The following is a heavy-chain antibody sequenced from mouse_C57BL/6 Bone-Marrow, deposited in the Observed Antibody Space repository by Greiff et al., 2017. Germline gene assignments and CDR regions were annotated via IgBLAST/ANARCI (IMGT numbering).Heavy chain of an antibody. V-gene: IGHV1-69*01. Sequence: VQLQQPGAELVMPGASVKLSCKASGYTFTSYWMHWVKQRPGQGLEWIGEIDPSDSYTNYNQKFKGKSTLTVDKSSSTAYMQLSSLTSEDSAVYYCARSITTVVEGDYAMDYWGQGTSVTVSS. CDR2: IDPSDSYT. J-gene: IGHJ4*01. D-gene: IGHD1-1*01. CDR1: GYTFTSYW. CDR3: ARSITTVVEGDYAMDY.